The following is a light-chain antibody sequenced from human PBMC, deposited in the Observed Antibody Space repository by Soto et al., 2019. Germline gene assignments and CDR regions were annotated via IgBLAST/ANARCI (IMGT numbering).Light chain of an antibody. Sequence: QSALTQPASVSGSPGQSITISCTGTSSDVRGYNYVSWYQQHPGKAPKLMIYGVTNRPSGVSNRFSGSKSGNTASLTISGLQAEDEADYYCSSYTSSTTLSVVFGGGTKLTVL. CDR3: SSYTSSTTLSVV. CDR2: GVT. J-gene: IGLJ2*01. V-gene: IGLV2-14*01. CDR1: SSDVRGYNY.